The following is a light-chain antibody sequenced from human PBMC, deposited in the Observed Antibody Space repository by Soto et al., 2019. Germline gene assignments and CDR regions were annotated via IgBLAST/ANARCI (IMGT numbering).Light chain of an antibody. V-gene: IGLV6-57*01. CDR1: SGSIASNY. J-gene: IGLJ3*02. Sequence: NFMLTQPHSVSDSPGKTVIISCTRSSGSIASNYVQWYQQRPGSSHTTVIYEDNQRPSGVPDRFSGSIDSSSNSASLTISGLETEDEADYYCQSYDATNQVFGGGTKLTVL. CDR3: QSYDATNQV. CDR2: EDN.